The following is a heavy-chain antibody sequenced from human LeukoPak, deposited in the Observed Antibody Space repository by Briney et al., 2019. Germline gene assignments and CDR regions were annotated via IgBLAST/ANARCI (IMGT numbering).Heavy chain of an antibody. Sequence: PGGSLRLSCAASGFTFSSYGMHWVRQAPGKGLERVAFIRYDGSSKYYADSVKGRFTISRDNSKNTLYLQMNSLRAEDTAVYYCAKDHHIVVVPAANQYYFDYWGQGTLVTVSS. D-gene: IGHD2-2*01. CDR1: GFTFSSYG. V-gene: IGHV3-30*02. CDR3: AKDHHIVVVPAANQYYFDY. J-gene: IGHJ4*02. CDR2: IRYDGSSK.